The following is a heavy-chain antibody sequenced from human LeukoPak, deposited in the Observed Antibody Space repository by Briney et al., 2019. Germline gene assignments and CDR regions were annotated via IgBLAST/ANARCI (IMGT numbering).Heavy chain of an antibody. Sequence: PGGSLRLSCAASGFTFSSYEMNWVRQAPGKGLEWVAYISSSGSSRYNADSVKGRFTISRDNAKNSLYLQMNSLRAEDTGVYYCARGFDYWGQGTLVTVSS. V-gene: IGHV3-48*03. CDR1: GFTFSSYE. J-gene: IGHJ4*02. CDR3: ARGFDY. CDR2: ISSSGSSR.